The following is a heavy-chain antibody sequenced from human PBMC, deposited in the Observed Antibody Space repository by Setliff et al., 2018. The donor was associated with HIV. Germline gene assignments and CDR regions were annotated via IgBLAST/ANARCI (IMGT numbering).Heavy chain of an antibody. V-gene: IGHV4-39*02. CDR2: FYYNGDS. J-gene: IGHJ5*02. Sequence: NPSETLSLTCTVSGDSVNDRSYFWGWIRQPPGKGLEWIGTFYYNGDSRYNPSLKSRVTISVDTSKNQFSLKLSSVTAADTAVYYCVRAGYCSSASCYFSGWFDPWGQGTLVTVSS. CDR1: GDSVNDRSYF. D-gene: IGHD2-2*01. CDR3: VRAGYCSSASCYFSGWFDP.